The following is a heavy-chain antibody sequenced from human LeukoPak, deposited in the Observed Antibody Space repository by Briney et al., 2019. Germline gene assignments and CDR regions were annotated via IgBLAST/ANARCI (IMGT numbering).Heavy chain of an antibody. CDR3: ALNPKGGFWSGYSSPPAFAYYYYMDV. Sequence: SGPTLVKPTQTLTLTCTFSGFSLSTSGVGVGWIRQPPGKALEWLALIYWNDDKRYSPSLKTRLTITKDTSKDHVVLTMTNVDPVDTATYYCALNPKGGFWSGYSSPPAFAYYYYMDVWGKGTTVTVSS. V-gene: IGHV2-5*01. D-gene: IGHD3-3*01. J-gene: IGHJ6*03. CDR2: IYWNDDK. CDR1: GFSLSTSGVG.